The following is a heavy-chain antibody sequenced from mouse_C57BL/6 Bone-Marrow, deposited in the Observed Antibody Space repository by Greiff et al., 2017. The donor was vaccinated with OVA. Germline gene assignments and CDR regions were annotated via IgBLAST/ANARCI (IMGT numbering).Heavy chain of an antibody. Sequence: VQLQQPGAELVKPGASVKLSCKASGYTFTSYWMQWVKQRTGQGLEWIGEIDPSDSYTNYNHKFKGKATLTVDTSSSTAYMQLSSLTSEDSAVYVCARLPEVSRFPFAYWGQGTLVTVSA. V-gene: IGHV1-50*01. CDR2: IDPSDSYT. D-gene: IGHD1-1*01. CDR1: GYTFTSYW. CDR3: ARLPEVSRFPFAY. J-gene: IGHJ3*01.